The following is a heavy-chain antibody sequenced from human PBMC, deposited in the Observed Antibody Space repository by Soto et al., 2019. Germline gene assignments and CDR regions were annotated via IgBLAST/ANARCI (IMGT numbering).Heavy chain of an antibody. CDR3: ARALDLVLRYFDWIDAFDI. CDR2: MNPNSGNT. D-gene: IGHD3-9*01. CDR1: GDTLSSYD. V-gene: IGHV1-8*02. J-gene: IGHJ3*02. Sequence: GASVKVSCKSSGDTLSSYDINWVRQATGQGLEWMGWMNPNSGNTGYAQKFQGRVTMTRNTSISTAYMELSSLRSEDTAVYYCARALDLVLRYFDWIDAFDIWGQGTMVTVSS.